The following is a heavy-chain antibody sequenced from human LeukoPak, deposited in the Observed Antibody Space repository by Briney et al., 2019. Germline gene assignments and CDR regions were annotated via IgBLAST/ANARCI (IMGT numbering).Heavy chain of an antibody. J-gene: IGHJ4*02. Sequence: GGSLSLSCAASGFTFSNYWMSWVRQAPGKGLEWVANIKQDGSEKYYVDSVKGRFTISRDNAKNSLYLQMNRLRAEDTAVYYCARDKSYGDSEDYWGQGTLVTVSS. CDR2: IKQDGSEK. CDR3: ARDKSYGDSEDY. V-gene: IGHV3-7*01. CDR1: GFTFSNYW. D-gene: IGHD4-17*01.